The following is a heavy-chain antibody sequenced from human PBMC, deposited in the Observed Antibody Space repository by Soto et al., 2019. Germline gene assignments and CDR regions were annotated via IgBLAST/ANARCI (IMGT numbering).Heavy chain of an antibody. Sequence: SETLSLTCTVSGVSINTFYWSWVRQPAGKGLEWIGRIISSGSTSFNPSLESRVTMSVDMSKNHFSLKLTSVTAADMAVYYCAREGSYSAYNFAHGIQLWSFDYWGQGALVTVSS. CDR2: IISSGST. D-gene: IGHD5-18*01. CDR3: AREGSYSAYNFAHGIQLWSFDY. V-gene: IGHV4-4*07. J-gene: IGHJ4*02. CDR1: GVSINTFY.